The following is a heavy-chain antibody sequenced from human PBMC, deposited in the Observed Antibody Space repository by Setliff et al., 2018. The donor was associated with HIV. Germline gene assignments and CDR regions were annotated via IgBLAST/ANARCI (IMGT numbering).Heavy chain of an antibody. CDR1: GFTFNSYA. V-gene: IGHV3-30*04. D-gene: IGHD3-3*01. CDR2: ISYDGNNK. CDR3: ARGGFGVVIIERLGVDY. J-gene: IGHJ4*02. Sequence: HPGGSLRLSCAASGFTFNSYAMHWVRQAPGKGLQWVSVISYDGNNKKYADSVKGRFTISRDNSKNTLYLQMNSLRAEDTAVYYCARGGFGVVIIERLGVDYWGQGTKVTVS.